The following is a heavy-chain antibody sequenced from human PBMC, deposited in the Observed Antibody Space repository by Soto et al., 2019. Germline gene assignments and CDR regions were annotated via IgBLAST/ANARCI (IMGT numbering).Heavy chain of an antibody. CDR1: GGTFSSYT. V-gene: IGHV1-69*13. CDR2: IIPLFGTT. CDR3: ARDSIAAAGTDY. Sequence: SVKVSCKASGGTFSSYTIAWVRQAPGQGLEWMGEIIPLFGTTNYVEKFQGRLTITADASTSTAYMELSSLRSEDTAMYYCARDSIAAAGTDYWGQGTLVTASS. J-gene: IGHJ4*02. D-gene: IGHD6-13*01.